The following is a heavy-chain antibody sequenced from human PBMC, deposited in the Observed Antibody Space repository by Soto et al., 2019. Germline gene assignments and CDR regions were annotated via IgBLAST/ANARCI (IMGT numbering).Heavy chain of an antibody. CDR3: AKSKGSRITMIVVVLDY. V-gene: IGHV3-30*18. Sequence: PGGSLRFSCAASGFTFSSYGMHWVRQAPGKGLEWVAVISYDGSNKYYADSVKGRFTISRDNSKNTLYLQMNSLRAEDTAVYYCAKSKGSRITMIVVVLDYWGQGTLVTVSS. CDR2: ISYDGSNK. J-gene: IGHJ4*02. CDR1: GFTFSSYG. D-gene: IGHD3-22*01.